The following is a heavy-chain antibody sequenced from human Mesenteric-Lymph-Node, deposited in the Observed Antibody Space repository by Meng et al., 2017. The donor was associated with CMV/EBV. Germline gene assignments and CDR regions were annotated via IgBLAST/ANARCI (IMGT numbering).Heavy chain of an antibody. J-gene: IGHJ4*02. CDR3: ARDPDIAARPVFDY. V-gene: IGHV3-74*01. Sequence: GESLKISCAASGFSFSSYWMHWVRQAPGKGLVWVSRINSDGSTTRYADSVKGRFTITRDNAKDTLYLQMNSLRAEDTAVYYCARDPDIAARPVFDYWGQGTLVTVSS. CDR1: GFSFSSYW. CDR2: INSDGSTT. D-gene: IGHD6-6*01.